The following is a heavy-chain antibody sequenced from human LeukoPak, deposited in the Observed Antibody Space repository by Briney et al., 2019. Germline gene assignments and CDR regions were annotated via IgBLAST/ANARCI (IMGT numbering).Heavy chain of an antibody. D-gene: IGHD3-10*01. V-gene: IGHV5-51*01. Sequence: GESLKISCNGSGYTFTTYWLGWVRHMPGKGLEWMGIIYPGDSDTRYSPSFQGQVTISADKSISTAYLQWSSLKASDTAMYYCARSTHYRSGNDYWGQGTLVTVSS. J-gene: IGHJ4*02. CDR1: GYTFTTYW. CDR2: IYPGDSDT. CDR3: ARSTHYRSGNDY.